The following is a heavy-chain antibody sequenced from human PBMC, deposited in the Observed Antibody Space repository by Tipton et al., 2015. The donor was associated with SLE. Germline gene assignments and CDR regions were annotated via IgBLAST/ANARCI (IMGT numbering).Heavy chain of an antibody. CDR2: IHPSGRT. Sequence: TLSLTCAVYGGSFSGYYWTWIRQPPGKGLEWIGEIHPSGRTNYNPSLKSRATISLDTSKNQFSLRLSSVTAADTAVYYCASPSSGARWGGRRSNDYWGQGTLVTVSS. CDR1: GGSFSGYY. CDR3: ASPSSGARWGGRRSNDY. V-gene: IGHV4-34*01. D-gene: IGHD3-10*01. J-gene: IGHJ4*02.